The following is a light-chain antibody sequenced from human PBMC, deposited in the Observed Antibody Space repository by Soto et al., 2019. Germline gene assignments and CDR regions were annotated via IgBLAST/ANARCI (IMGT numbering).Light chain of an antibody. CDR3: SSYAGNSNLM. J-gene: IGLJ3*02. V-gene: IGLV2-8*01. CDR2: DVN. Sequence: QSALTQPPSASGSPGQSVTITCTGTSSDVGDVSWYQQYPGKAPKLMIYDVNKRPSGVPDRFSGSKSGNTASLTVSGLQAEDEADFYCSSYAGNSNLMFGRGTKVTVL. CDR1: SSDVGD.